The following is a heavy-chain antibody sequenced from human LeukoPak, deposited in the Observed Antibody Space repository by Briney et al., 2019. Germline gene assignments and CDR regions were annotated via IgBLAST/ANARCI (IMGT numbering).Heavy chain of an antibody. D-gene: IGHD6-19*01. CDR3: ASQKSGWYEVHWFDP. V-gene: IGHV1-69*06. CDR2: IIPIFGTA. Sequence: ASVKVSCKASGGTFSSYAISWVRQAPGQGLEWMGGIIPIFGTANYPQKFQGRVTITADKSTSTAYMELSSLRSEDTAVYYCASQKSGWYEVHWFDPWGQGTLVTVSS. CDR1: GGTFSSYA. J-gene: IGHJ5*02.